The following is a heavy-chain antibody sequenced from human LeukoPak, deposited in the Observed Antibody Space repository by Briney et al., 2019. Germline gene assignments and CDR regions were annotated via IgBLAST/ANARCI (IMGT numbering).Heavy chain of an antibody. CDR2: ISAYNGNT. CDR1: GYTFTSYG. V-gene: IGHV1-18*01. Sequence: ASVKVSCKASGYTFTSYGISWVRQAPGQGLEWMGWISAYNGNTNYAQKLQGRVTMTTDTSTSTAYMELRSLRSGDTAVYYCARDSYDFWSGYYLGNWFDPWGQGTLVTVSS. CDR3: ARDSYDFWSGYYLGNWFDP. D-gene: IGHD3-3*01. J-gene: IGHJ5*02.